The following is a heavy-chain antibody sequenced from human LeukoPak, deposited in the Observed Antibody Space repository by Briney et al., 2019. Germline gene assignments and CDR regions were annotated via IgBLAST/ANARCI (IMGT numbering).Heavy chain of an antibody. Sequence: ASVKVSCKASGYTFTRYYMHWVRQAPGQGLEWMGTINPSGGSTSYAQKLQGRVTMTGDTPTSTGYMELSSLRSEDTAVYYCARDTGSGNYYYDYWGQGTLVTVSS. CDR1: GYTFTRYY. CDR3: ARDTGSGNYYYDY. D-gene: IGHD3-10*01. CDR2: INPSGGST. V-gene: IGHV1-46*01. J-gene: IGHJ4*02.